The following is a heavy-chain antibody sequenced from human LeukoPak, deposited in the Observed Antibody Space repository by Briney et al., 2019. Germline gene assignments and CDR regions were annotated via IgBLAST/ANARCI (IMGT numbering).Heavy chain of an antibody. CDR3: ARVDASSSWSYASIDY. CDR1: GYTFTGYY. J-gene: IGHJ4*02. Sequence: ASVKVSCKASGYTFTGYYMHWVRQAPGQGLEWMGWINPNSGGTNYVQKFQGRVTMTRDTSISTAYMELSRLRSDDTAVYYCARVDASSSWSYASIDYWGQGTLVTVSS. CDR2: INPNSGGT. D-gene: IGHD6-13*01. V-gene: IGHV1-2*02.